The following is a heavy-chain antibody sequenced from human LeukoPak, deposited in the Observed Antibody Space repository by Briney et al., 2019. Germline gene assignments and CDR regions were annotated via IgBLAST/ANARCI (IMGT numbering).Heavy chain of an antibody. V-gene: IGHV4-4*02. CDR3: ARSPGLTKDAFDI. D-gene: IGHD3-9*01. CDR2: IYHSGSA. CDR1: GGSISSSNW. Sequence: SETLSLTCAVSGGSISSSNWWSWVRQPPGKGLEWIGEIYHSGSANYNPSLKSRVTISVDKSKNQFSLKLSSVTAADTAVYYCARSPGLTKDAFDIWGQGTMVTVSS. J-gene: IGHJ3*02.